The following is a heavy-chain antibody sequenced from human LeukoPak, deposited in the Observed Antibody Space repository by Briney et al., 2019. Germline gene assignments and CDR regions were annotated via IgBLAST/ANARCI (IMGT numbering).Heavy chain of an antibody. CDR2: INHSGST. V-gene: IGHV4-34*01. D-gene: IGHD7-27*01. CDR1: GGSFSGYY. J-gene: IGHJ4*02. Sequence: PSETLSLTCAVYGGSFSGYYWSWIRQPPGKGLEWIGEINHSGSTNYNPSLKSRVTISLDTSKSLFSLKLSSVTAADTAVYYCARHWGPNLYYFDYWGQGTLVTVSS. CDR3: ARHWGPNLYYFDY.